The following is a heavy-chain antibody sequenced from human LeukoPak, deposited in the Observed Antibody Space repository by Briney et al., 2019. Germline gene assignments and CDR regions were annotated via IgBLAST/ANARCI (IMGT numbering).Heavy chain of an antibody. CDR3: ARHGGFWGSGIAAAGSYYYYMDV. CDR1: GYSFTSYW. V-gene: IGHV5-51*01. CDR2: IYPGDSDT. J-gene: IGHJ6*03. D-gene: IGHD6-13*01. Sequence: PGESLKISCKGSGYSFTSYWIGWVRQMPGKGLEWMGIIYPGDSDTRYSPSFQGQVTISADKSISTAYLQWSSLKASDTAMYYCARHGGFWGSGIAAAGSYYYYMDVWGKGTTVTVSS.